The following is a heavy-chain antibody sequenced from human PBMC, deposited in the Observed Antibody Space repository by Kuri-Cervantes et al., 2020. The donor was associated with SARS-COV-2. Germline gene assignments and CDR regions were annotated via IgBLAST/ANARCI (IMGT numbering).Heavy chain of an antibody. CDR2: ISFDGSIK. CDR3: AKGLGYYYGMDV. J-gene: IGHJ6*02. Sequence: GESLKISCAASGFMFSRCGMHWVRQAPGKGLEWVAYISFDGSIKDKIVSGKGRFTISRDNSQNTLYLQMNSLRSEDMAVYYCAKGLGYYYGMDVWGQGTTVTVSS. CDR1: GFMFSRCG. D-gene: IGHD6-6*01. V-gene: IGHV3-30*18.